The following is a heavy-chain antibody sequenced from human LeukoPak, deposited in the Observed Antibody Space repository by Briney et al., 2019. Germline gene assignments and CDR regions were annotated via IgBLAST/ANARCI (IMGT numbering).Heavy chain of an antibody. CDR2: INPNSGGT. CDR1: GYIFTGYY. V-gene: IGHV1-2*02. D-gene: IGHD5-18*01. J-gene: IGHJ4*02. Sequence: ASVKVSCKASGYIFTGYYMHWVRQAPGQGLEWMGWINPNSGGTNYAQKFQGRVTMTRDTSISTAYMELSRLRSDDTAVYYCARERGYSYGLRGGFDYWGQGTLVTVSS. CDR3: ARERGYSYGLRGGFDY.